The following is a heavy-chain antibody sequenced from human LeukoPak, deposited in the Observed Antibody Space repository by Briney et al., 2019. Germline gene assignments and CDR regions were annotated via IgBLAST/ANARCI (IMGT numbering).Heavy chain of an antibody. Sequence: SETLSLTCTVSGGSISSGSYYWSWIRQPAGKGLEWIGRIYTSGSTNYNPSLKSRVTISVDTSKNQFSLKLSSVTAADTAVYYCARGVVPAAMGEPNWFDPWGQGTLVTVSS. CDR2: IYTSGST. D-gene: IGHD2-2*01. CDR3: ARGVVPAAMGEPNWFDP. CDR1: GGSISSGSYY. V-gene: IGHV4-61*02. J-gene: IGHJ5*02.